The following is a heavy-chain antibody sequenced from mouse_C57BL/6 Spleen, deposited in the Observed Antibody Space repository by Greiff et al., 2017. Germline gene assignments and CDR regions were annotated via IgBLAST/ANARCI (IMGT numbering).Heavy chain of an antibody. Sequence: VKLVESGAELVKPGASVKLSCKASGYTFTEYTIHWVKQRSGQGLEWIGWFYPGSGSIKYNEKFKDKATLTADKSSSTVYMELSRLTSEDSAVYFGARHEENYSSLLYFDVWGTGTTVTVSS. CDR1: GYTFTEYT. CDR3: ARHEENYSSLLYFDV. J-gene: IGHJ1*03. D-gene: IGHD2-12*01. V-gene: IGHV1-62-2*01. CDR2: FYPGSGSI.